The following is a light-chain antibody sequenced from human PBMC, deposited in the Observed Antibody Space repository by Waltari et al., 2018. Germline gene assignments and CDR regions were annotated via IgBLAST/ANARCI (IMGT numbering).Light chain of an antibody. J-gene: IGKJ5*01. Sequence: EIVLTQSPGTLSLSPGERVTLSGRASQSVRNSLSWYQQKPGQAPRLLIHDTSNRATGIPARFSGSGSGTDFTLTISSLEPEDFAVYYCQQRSNFGQGTRLDI. CDR1: QSVRNS. CDR2: DTS. CDR3: QQRSN. V-gene: IGKV3-11*01.